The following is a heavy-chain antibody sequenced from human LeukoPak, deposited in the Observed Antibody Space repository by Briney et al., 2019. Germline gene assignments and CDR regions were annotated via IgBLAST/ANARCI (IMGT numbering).Heavy chain of an antibody. Sequence: KTGGSLRLSCAASGFTFSSYSMNWVRQAPGKGLEWVSSISSSSSYIYYADSVKGRFTISRDNAKNSLYLQMNSLRAEDTAVYYCARDPTTYYYDSSGYYTPSFDYWGQGTLVTVSP. CDR2: ISSSSSYI. CDR3: ARDPTTYYYDSSGYYTPSFDY. CDR1: GFTFSSYS. V-gene: IGHV3-21*01. D-gene: IGHD3-22*01. J-gene: IGHJ4*02.